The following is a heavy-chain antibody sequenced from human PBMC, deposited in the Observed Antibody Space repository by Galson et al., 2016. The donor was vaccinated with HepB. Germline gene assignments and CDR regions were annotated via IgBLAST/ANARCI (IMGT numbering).Heavy chain of an antibody. CDR2: IIGSGGGT. V-gene: IGHV3-23*01. D-gene: IGHD6-19*01. CDR1: GFTFSSYA. CDR3: AKESVAGTGRWFDP. Sequence: SLRLSCAASGFTFSSYAMSWVRQAPGKGLEWVSTIIGSGGGTYYADSVKGRFTISRDNSKNTLYLQMNSLRAEDTAVYYCAKESVAGTGRWFDPWGQGTLVTVSS. J-gene: IGHJ5*02.